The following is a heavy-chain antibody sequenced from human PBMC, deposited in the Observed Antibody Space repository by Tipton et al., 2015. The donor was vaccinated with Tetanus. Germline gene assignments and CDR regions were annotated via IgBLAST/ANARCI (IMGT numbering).Heavy chain of an antibody. Sequence: QSGAEVKKPGESLKISCKGSGYPLTAYWIAWVRQLPGKGLEWMGIIYPGDSKTRYSPSFQGQVTISADTSISTAYLQWSSLKASDTAIYYCARRGGTYYRFNWFAPWGQGTLVTVSS. CDR3: ARRGGTYYRFNWFAP. D-gene: IGHD1-26*01. CDR1: GYPLTAYW. CDR2: IYPGDSKT. V-gene: IGHV5-51*01. J-gene: IGHJ5*02.